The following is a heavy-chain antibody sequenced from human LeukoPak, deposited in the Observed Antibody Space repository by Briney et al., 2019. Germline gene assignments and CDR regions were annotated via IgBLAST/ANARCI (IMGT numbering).Heavy chain of an antibody. V-gene: IGHV4-30-4*08. CDR2: IYYSGST. CDR1: GGSISSGDYY. Sequence: PSETLSLTCTVSGGSISSGDYYWSWIRQPPGKGLEWIGYIYYSGSTYYNPSLKSRVTISVDTSKNQFSLKLSSVTAADTAVYYCARDVVGLYDYDSSGYLDYWGQGTLVTVSS. D-gene: IGHD3-22*01. J-gene: IGHJ4*02. CDR3: ARDVVGLYDYDSSGYLDY.